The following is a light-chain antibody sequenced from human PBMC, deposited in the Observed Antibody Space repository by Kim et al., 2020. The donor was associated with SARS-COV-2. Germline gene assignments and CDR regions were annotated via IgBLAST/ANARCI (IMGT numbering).Light chain of an antibody. Sequence: EIVMTQSPATLSVSPGERATLSCRASLSVSSNLAWYQQKPGQAPRLIIYGAFIRATGIPARFSGSGSGTDFTLTISSLQSEDFAVYYCHQYDDWPTFGQGTKLEI. CDR1: LSVSSN. J-gene: IGKJ2*01. CDR2: GAF. V-gene: IGKV3D-15*01. CDR3: HQYDDWPT.